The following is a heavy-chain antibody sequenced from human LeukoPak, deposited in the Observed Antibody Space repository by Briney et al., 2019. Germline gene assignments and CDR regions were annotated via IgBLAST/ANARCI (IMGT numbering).Heavy chain of an antibody. D-gene: IGHD4/OR15-4a*01. CDR1: GGSISSYY. Sequence: SETLSLTCTAPGGSISSYYWSWIRQPPGKGLERIGYIYYSGSTNYNPSLKSRGTISVDTSKNQFSLKLSSVTAADTAVYYCARDDYGDAFDIWGQGTMVTVSS. CDR3: ARDDYGDAFDI. J-gene: IGHJ3*02. CDR2: IYYSGST. V-gene: IGHV4-59*01.